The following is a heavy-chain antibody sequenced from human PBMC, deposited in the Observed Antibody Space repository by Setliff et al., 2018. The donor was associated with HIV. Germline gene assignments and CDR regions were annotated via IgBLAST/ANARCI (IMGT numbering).Heavy chain of an antibody. D-gene: IGHD6-6*01. Sequence: ASVKVSCKVSGYTLTELSRHWVRQAPGKGLEWMGSFDPKDGKTRYAQKFQGRVTMTEDTSTDTAYMELSSLRSEDTVVYYYVTGSAARPFDYWGQGTQVTVSS. V-gene: IGHV1-24*01. CDR3: VTGSAARPFDY. CDR1: GYTLTELS. J-gene: IGHJ4*02. CDR2: FDPKDGKT.